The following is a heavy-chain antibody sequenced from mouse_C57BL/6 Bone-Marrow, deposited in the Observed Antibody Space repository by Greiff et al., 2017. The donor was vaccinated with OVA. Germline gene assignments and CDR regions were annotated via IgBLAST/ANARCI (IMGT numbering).Heavy chain of an antibody. J-gene: IGHJ1*03. Sequence: VQLQQSGAELVRPGASVKLSCTASGFNIKDDYMHWVKQRPEQGLEWIGWIDPENGDTEYASKFQGKATITADTSSNTAYLQLSSLTSEDTAVYYCTLFITTVSWYFDVWGTGTTVTVSS. CDR1: GFNIKDDY. CDR3: TLFITTVSWYFDV. V-gene: IGHV14-4*01. D-gene: IGHD1-1*01. CDR2: IDPENGDT.